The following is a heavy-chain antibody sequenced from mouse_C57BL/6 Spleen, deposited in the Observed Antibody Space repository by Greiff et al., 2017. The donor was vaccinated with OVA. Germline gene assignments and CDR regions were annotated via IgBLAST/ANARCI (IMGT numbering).Heavy chain of an antibody. CDR3: ARPNTVENYFDY. V-gene: IGHV1-54*01. D-gene: IGHD1-1*01. Sequence: QVQLQQSGAELVRPGTSVKVSCKASGYAFTNYLIEWVKQRPGQGLEWIGVINPGSGGTNYNEKFKGKATLTADKSSSTAYMQLSSLTSEDSAVYFCARPNTVENYFDYWGQGTTLTVSS. CDR2: INPGSGGT. CDR1: GYAFTNYL. J-gene: IGHJ2*01.